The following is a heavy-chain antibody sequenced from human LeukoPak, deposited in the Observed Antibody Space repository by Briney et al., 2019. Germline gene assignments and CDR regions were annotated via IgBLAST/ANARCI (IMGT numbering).Heavy chain of an antibody. J-gene: IGHJ1*01. V-gene: IGHV3-23*01. Sequence: GGSLRLSCAASGFTLSSYSMNWARQAPGKGLEWVSFTPNADRTSYADSVEGRFTISRDNPRNTLYMQMNSLRDEDTAVYYCAIMHGYYDGSGYWVQWGQGTLVTVSS. CDR2: TPNADRT. D-gene: IGHD3-22*01. CDR1: GFTLSSYS. CDR3: AIMHGYYDGSGYWVQ.